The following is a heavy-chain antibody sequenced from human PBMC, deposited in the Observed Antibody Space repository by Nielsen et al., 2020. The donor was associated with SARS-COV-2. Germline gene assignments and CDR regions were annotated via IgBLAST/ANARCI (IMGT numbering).Heavy chain of an antibody. Sequence: GVLKISCAASGFTVSSNFMTWVRQAPGKGLEWVSVIYSGDSTYYADSVKGRFTISRDTSRNTLYLQMKSLRPEDTAVYYCARDGLQRSDALDIWGRGTKVTVSS. D-gene: IGHD4-11*01. CDR2: IYSGDST. J-gene: IGHJ3*02. CDR3: ARDGLQRSDALDI. CDR1: GFTVSSNF. V-gene: IGHV3-53*01.